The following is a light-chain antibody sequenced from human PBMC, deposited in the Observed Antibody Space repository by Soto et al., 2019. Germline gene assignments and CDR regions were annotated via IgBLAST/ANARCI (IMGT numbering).Light chain of an antibody. CDR3: SSFAANDNVV. V-gene: IGLV2-8*01. J-gene: IGLJ3*02. CDR1: SSDVGAYDY. CDR2: EVN. Sequence: QSALTQPPSASGSPGQSVTISCTGTSSDVGAYDYVCWYQQHPGKAPKLMIYEVNKRPSWVPDRFSGSKSGNTASLTVSGLQAGDEADYYCSSFAANDNVVFGGGTQLTVL.